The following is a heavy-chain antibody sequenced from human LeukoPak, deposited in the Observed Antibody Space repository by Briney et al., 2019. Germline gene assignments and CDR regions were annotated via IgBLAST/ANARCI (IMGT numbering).Heavy chain of an antibody. CDR2: ITSPSSDI. CDR1: GFIFSTYR. Sequence: GGSLRLSCAASGFIFSTYRMNWVRQAPGKGLEWVSSITSPSSDIYYADSVKGRFTISRDNAKNSLYLQMNSLRAEDTAVYYCARDEDPDNVVVPEALAYWGQGTLVTVSS. V-gene: IGHV3-21*01. D-gene: IGHD2-2*01. CDR3: ARDEDPDNVVVPEALAY. J-gene: IGHJ4*02.